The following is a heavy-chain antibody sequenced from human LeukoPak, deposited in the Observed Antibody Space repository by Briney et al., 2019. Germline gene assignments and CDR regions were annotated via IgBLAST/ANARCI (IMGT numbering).Heavy chain of an antibody. Sequence: GRSLRLSCAASGFTFSSYGMHWVRQAPGKGLEWVAVISYDGSNKYYADSVKGRFTISRDNSKNTLYLQMNSLRAEDTAVYYCAKDIYGDAYYYYGMDVWGQGTTVTVSS. D-gene: IGHD4-17*01. CDR2: ISYDGSNK. J-gene: IGHJ6*02. CDR1: GFTFSSYG. CDR3: AKDIYGDAYYYYGMDV. V-gene: IGHV3-30*18.